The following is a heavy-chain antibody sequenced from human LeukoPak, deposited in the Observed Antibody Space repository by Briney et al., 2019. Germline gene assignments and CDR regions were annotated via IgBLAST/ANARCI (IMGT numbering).Heavy chain of an antibody. D-gene: IGHD3-22*01. CDR2: ISETGGGT. V-gene: IGHV3-23*01. Sequence: PGGSLRLSCAGSGFTFRNYWINWVRQAPGKGLEWVSAISETGGGTYYADSVKGRFTISRDNSKNTLYLQMNSLRADDTAIYYCGYFYDRSAYDYWAQGTLVTVSS. CDR3: GYFYDRSAYDY. CDR1: GFTFRNYW. J-gene: IGHJ4*02.